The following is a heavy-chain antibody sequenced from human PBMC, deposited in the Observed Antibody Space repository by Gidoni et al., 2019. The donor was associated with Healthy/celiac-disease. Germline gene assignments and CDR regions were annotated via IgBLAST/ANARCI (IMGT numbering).Heavy chain of an antibody. D-gene: IGHD7-27*01. J-gene: IGHJ6*02. V-gene: IGHV3-30*04. CDR1: VFTFSSSA. Sequence: QVQLVASGGGVVQPGSSLRLSCAASVFTFSSSAMHWVRQAPGKGLEWVAVISYDGSNKYYADSVKGRFTIARDNSKNTLYLQMNSLRAEDTAVYYCARVSGLTLSHYYYGMDVWGQGTTVTVSS. CDR2: ISYDGSNK. CDR3: ARVSGLTLSHYYYGMDV.